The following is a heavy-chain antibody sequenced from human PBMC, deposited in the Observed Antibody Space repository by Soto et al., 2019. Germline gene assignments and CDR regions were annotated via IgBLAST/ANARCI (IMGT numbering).Heavy chain of an antibody. CDR2: IYYSGST. CDR1: GGSISSSSYY. CDR3: ARDFDDRDCSGGSCYYYYGMDV. Sequence: SETLSLTCTVSGGSISSSSYYWGWIRQPPGKGLEWIGSIYYSGSTYYNPSLKSRVTISVDTSKNQFSLKLSSVTAADTAVYYCARDFDDRDCSGGSCYYYYGMDVWGQGTTVTVSS. V-gene: IGHV4-39*02. J-gene: IGHJ6*02. D-gene: IGHD2-15*01.